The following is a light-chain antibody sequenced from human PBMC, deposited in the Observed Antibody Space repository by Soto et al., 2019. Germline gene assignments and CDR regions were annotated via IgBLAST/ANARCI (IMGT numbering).Light chain of an antibody. Sequence: EIVLTQPPGTLSLSPGERATLSCRASQSVSSSYLAWYQQKPGQAPRLLIYGASSRATGIPDRCSGSGSGTEFTLTISGLQSEDFAVYYCQQYHYWWTFGQGTKVDIK. CDR1: QSVSSSY. J-gene: IGKJ1*01. V-gene: IGKV3-20*01. CDR3: QQYHYWWT. CDR2: GAS.